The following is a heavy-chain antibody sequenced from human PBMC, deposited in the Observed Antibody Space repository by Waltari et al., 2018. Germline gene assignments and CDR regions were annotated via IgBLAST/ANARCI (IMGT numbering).Heavy chain of an antibody. Sequence: QVQLAQSGAEVKKPGSSLKVSCKAPGGSFSSYSTSWVRQVPGQGLEWMGGIIPIFRTPNYAQKFLDRVTITAEESTNTVYMELRSLRPEDTAVYYCARSPGERWLQMFFDYWGQGTLVTVSS. CDR3: ARSPGERWLQMFFDY. V-gene: IGHV1-69*01. CDR2: IIPIFRTP. D-gene: IGHD5-12*01. CDR1: GGSFSSYS. J-gene: IGHJ4*02.